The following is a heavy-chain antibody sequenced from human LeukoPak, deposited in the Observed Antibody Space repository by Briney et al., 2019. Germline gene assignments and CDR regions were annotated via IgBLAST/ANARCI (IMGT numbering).Heavy chain of an antibody. CDR3: ARVGYEYVWGSYRYGWFDP. V-gene: IGHV4-31*03. CDR2: IDYSGNT. D-gene: IGHD3-16*02. J-gene: IGHJ5*01. Sequence: SETLSLTCTASGGSISSDNHYWSWIRQHPGKGLEWIGYIDYSGNTHYNPSLKSRGTISVDTSKNQFSLKLNSVTAADTAVYYCARVGYEYVWGSYRYGWFDPWGQGTLVTVSS. CDR1: GGSISSDNHY.